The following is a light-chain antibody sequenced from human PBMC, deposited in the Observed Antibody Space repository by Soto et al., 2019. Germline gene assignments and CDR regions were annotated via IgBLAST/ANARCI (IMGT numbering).Light chain of an antibody. J-gene: IGKJ3*01. CDR3: QQLNSYPRT. Sequence: IQLTQSPSSLSASVGDRVTITCRASQDISDSLAWYQQKPGKAPSLLIYAASTLQSGVPSRFSGGGSGTDFTLTITSLQPEDFATYYCQQLNSYPRTFGPGTRMDIK. CDR1: QDISDS. CDR2: AAS. V-gene: IGKV1-9*01.